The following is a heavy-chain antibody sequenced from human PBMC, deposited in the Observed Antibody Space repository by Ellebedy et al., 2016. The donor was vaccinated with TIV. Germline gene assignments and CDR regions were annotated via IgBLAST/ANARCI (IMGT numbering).Heavy chain of an antibody. CDR1: GFSFSTYS. J-gene: IGHJ6*02. CDR3: ARVVLGAYGMDV. CDR2: IRGNRNID. V-gene: IGHV3-48*04. Sequence: GESLKISXAASGFSFSTYSMSWVRQAPGKGLEWVSYIRGNRNIDNYAGSVKGRFIISRDAARNALYLQMNSLRAEDTAVYYCARVVLGAYGMDVWGQGTTVTVSS. D-gene: IGHD3-16*01.